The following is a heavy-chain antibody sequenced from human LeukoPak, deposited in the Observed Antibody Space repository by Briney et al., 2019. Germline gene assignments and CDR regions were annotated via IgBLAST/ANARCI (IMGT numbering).Heavy chain of an antibody. CDR2: IYYSGST. D-gene: IGHD6-19*01. J-gene: IGHJ4*02. V-gene: IGHV4-39*01. CDR1: GGSISSSSYY. CDR3: ARLGGWLPDY. Sequence: SETLSLTCTVSGGSISSSSYYWGWIRQPPGKGLEWIGSIYYSGSTYYNPSLKSRVTISVDTSKNQFSLKLSSVTAADTAVYYCARLGGWLPDYWGQGTLVTVSS.